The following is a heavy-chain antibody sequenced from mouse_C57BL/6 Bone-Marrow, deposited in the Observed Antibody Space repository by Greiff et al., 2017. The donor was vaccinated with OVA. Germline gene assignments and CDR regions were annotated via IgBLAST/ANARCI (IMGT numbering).Heavy chain of an antibody. Sequence: VQLVESGPGLVQPSQSLSITCTVSGFSLTSYGVHWVRQSPGKGLEWLGVIWRGGSTDYNAAFMSRLSITKDNSKSQVFFKMNSLQADDTAIYYWAKRNYGSSYDAMDYWGQGTSVIVSS. J-gene: IGHJ4*01. CDR2: IWRGGST. CDR1: GFSLTSYG. V-gene: IGHV2-5*01. D-gene: IGHD1-1*01. CDR3: AKRNYGSSYDAMDY.